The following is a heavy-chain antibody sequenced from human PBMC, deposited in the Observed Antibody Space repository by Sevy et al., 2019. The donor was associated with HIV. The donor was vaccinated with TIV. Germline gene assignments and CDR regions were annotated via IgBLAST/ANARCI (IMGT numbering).Heavy chain of an antibody. D-gene: IGHD5-18*01. CDR3: ARYSYGQNSKFDY. V-gene: IGHV4-31*03. Sequence: SETLSLTCTVSGGSISSGGYYWSWIRQHPGKGLEWIGYIYYSGSTYYNPSLKSRVTISVDTSKNQFSLKLSSVTAADTAVYYCARYSYGQNSKFDYWGQGTLVIVSS. CDR1: GGSISSGGYY. CDR2: IYYSGST. J-gene: IGHJ4*02.